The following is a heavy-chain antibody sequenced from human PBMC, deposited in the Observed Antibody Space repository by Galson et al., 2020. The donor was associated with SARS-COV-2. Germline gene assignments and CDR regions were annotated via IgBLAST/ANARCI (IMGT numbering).Heavy chain of an antibody. D-gene: IGHD2-2*01. CDR2: IKDDGSEK. V-gene: IGHV3-7*03. Sequence: GGSLRLSCAASRFTFSSHWMSWVRQAPGKGLEWVANIKDDGSEKYYVDSVKGRFTISRDNAKNSLYLQMNSLRADDTAVYSCASACCYGGALGDWGQGTLVIVSS. CDR3: ASACCYGGALGD. CDR1: RFTFSSHW. J-gene: IGHJ4*02.